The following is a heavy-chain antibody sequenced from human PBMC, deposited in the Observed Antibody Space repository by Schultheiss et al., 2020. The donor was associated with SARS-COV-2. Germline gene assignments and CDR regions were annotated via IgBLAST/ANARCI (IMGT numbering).Heavy chain of an antibody. J-gene: IGHJ4*02. D-gene: IGHD3-22*01. CDR2: ISSTGATI. Sequence: GGSLRLSCAASGFTFSDYYMAWIRQTPGRGLECISYISSTGATIYYAGSVKGRFTISRDNSKNTLYLQMNSLRAEDTAVYYCAKDAPNYYDSSGYSYWGQGTLVTVSS. CDR1: GFTFSDYY. V-gene: IGHV3-11*01. CDR3: AKDAPNYYDSSGYSY.